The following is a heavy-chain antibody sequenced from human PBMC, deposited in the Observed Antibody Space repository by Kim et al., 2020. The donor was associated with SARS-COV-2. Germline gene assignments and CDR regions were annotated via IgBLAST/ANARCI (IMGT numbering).Heavy chain of an antibody. D-gene: IGHD1-26*01. CDR1: GFTFSTYE. J-gene: IGHJ3*02. Sequence: GGSLRLSCAASGFTFSTYEMIWVRQAPGKGLEWVSYISNSGRTIYYGDSVKGRFTISRDNDKSSLSLQMNSLRAEDTAVYYCAREGASVDDAFDIWGQGTMVTVSS. CDR3: AREGASVDDAFDI. V-gene: IGHV3-48*03. CDR2: ISNSGRTI.